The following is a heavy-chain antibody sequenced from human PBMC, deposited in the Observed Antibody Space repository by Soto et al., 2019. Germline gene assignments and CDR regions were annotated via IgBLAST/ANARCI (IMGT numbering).Heavy chain of an antibody. CDR2: IIPIFGIA. CDR3: AREDRDRATGLVPAAIDGMDG. V-gene: IGHV1-69*08. D-gene: IGHD2-2*01. J-gene: IGHJ6*02. CDR1: GGTFSRYS. Sequence: QVQLVQSGAEVKKPGSSVKVSCKASGGTFSRYSITWVRQAPGHGLEWIGRIIPIFGIASYAQKFQGRVTITADETTSTAYMELSSLRSDDTAVYYCAREDRDRATGLVPAAIDGMDGWGQGTTVTVSS.